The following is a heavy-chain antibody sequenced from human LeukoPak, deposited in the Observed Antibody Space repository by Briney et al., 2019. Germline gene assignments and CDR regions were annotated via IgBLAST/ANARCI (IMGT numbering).Heavy chain of an antibody. Sequence: GGSLRLSCKASRFSFISYAMSWVRQAPGRGPEWVSQINGSGSNTYYADSVKGRFTISRDNAKSTLFLQMNSLRDEDTAVYYCVKSGGTFGYYYDSSGSFDLWGQGTLVIVSS. V-gene: IGHV3-23*01. CDR2: INGSGSNT. CDR3: VKSGGTFGYYYDSSGSFDL. J-gene: IGHJ4*02. CDR1: RFSFISYA. D-gene: IGHD3-22*01.